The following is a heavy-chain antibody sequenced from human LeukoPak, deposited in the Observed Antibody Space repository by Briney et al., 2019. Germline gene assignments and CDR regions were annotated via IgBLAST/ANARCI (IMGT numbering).Heavy chain of an antibody. Sequence: SETLSLTCNVSGGSISGYYWSWIRQPAGKGLEWIGRIYTSGSTNYNPSLKSRVTISVDTSKNQFSLKLSSVTAADTAVYYCARLTGDNNYYYYYMDVWGKGTTVTVSS. J-gene: IGHJ6*03. D-gene: IGHD7-27*01. CDR3: ARLTGDNNYYYYYMDV. V-gene: IGHV4-4*07. CDR2: IYTSGST. CDR1: GGSISGYY.